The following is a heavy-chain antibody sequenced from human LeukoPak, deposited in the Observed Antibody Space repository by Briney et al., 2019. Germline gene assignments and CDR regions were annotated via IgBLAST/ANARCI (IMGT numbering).Heavy chain of an antibody. Sequence: SETLSLTCTVSGGSISSYYWSWIRQPPGKGLEWIGYIYYSGSTNYNPSLKSRVTISVDTSKNQFSLKLSSVTVADTAVYYCARLDGYSYGPDYWGQGTLVTVSS. V-gene: IGHV4-59*08. D-gene: IGHD5-18*01. CDR1: GGSISSYY. J-gene: IGHJ4*02. CDR2: IYYSGST. CDR3: ARLDGYSYGPDY.